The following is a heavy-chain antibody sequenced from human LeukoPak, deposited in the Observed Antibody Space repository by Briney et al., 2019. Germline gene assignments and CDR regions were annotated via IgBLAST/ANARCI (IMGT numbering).Heavy chain of an antibody. J-gene: IGHJ3*02. V-gene: IGHV3-9*01. CDR1: GFTFDDYA. Sequence: GRSLRLSCAASGFTFDDYATHWVRQAPGKGLEWVSGISWNSGSIGYADSVKGRFTISRDNAKNSLYLQMNSQRAEDTAIYYCARDQGALDIWGQGTMVTVSS. CDR2: ISWNSGSI. CDR3: ARDQGALDI.